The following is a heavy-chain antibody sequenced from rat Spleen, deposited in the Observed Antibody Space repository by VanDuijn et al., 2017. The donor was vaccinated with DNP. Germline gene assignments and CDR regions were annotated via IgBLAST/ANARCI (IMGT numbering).Heavy chain of an antibody. D-gene: IGHD1-9*01. CDR1: GYSITSNY. CDR2: ISYSGST. CDR3: ARVDYGYTQYYYVMDA. Sequence: EVQLQESGPGLVKPSQSLSLTCSVTGYSITSNYWGWIRKFPGNKMEWIGHISYSGSTSYNPSLKSRISITRDTSKNQFFLQLNSVTTEDTATYYCARVDYGYTQYYYVMDAWGQGASVTVSS. J-gene: IGHJ4*01. V-gene: IGHV3-1*01.